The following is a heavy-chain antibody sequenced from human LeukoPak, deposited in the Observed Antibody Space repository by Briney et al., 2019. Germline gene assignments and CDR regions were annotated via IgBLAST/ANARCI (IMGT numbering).Heavy chain of an antibody. CDR1: GFTFSSYA. D-gene: IGHD6-19*01. Sequence: GGSLRLSCAASGFTFSSYAMSWVRQAPGKGLEWDSAISGSGGSTYYADSVKGRFTISRDNSKNTLYLQMNSLRAEDTAVYYCAKVPLAVAGYYYYGMDVWGQGTTVTVSS. V-gene: IGHV3-23*01. J-gene: IGHJ6*02. CDR2: ISGSGGST. CDR3: AKVPLAVAGYYYYGMDV.